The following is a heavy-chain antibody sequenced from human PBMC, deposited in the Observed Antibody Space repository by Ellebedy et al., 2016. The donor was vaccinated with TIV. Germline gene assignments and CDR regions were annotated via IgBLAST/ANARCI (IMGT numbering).Heavy chain of an antibody. D-gene: IGHD6-13*01. CDR1: GYTFTSYD. CDR3: ARAAAGGRCNY. J-gene: IGHJ4*02. Sequence: AASVKVSCQASGYTFTSYDINWVRQATGQGLEWMGWMNPNSGNTGYAQKFQGRVTMTRNTSISTAYMELSSMRSEDTAVYYCARAAAGGRCNYWGQGTLVTVSS. V-gene: IGHV1-8*01. CDR2: MNPNSGNT.